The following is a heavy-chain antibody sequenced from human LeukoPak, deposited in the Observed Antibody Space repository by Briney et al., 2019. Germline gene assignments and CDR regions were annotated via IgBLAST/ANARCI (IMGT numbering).Heavy chain of an antibody. CDR3: ARAGRFSNYAYYYYYMDV. Sequence: GGSLRLSCAASGFAFSRHGIHWVRQAPGKGLEWVAFIPYDGSNKFYADSVKGRFTISRDNSKNTLYLQMNSLRAEDTAVYYCARAGRFSNYAYYYYYMDVWGKGTTVTVSS. CDR2: IPYDGSNK. D-gene: IGHD4-11*01. CDR1: GFAFSRHG. V-gene: IGHV3-30*02. J-gene: IGHJ6*03.